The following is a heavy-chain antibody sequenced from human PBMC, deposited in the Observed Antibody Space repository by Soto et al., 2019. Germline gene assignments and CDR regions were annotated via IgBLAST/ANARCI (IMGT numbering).Heavy chain of an antibody. CDR2: INPSVGTT. Sequence: GASVKVSCKASGYTFTSYYMHWVRQAPGQGLEWMGIINPSVGTTNYAQKFQGRVTITADESTSTVYMELSSLRSEDTAVYYCARAFFMTTVTSGMDVWGQGTTVTVSS. CDR1: GYTFTSYY. V-gene: IGHV1-46*01. D-gene: IGHD4-4*01. CDR3: ARAFFMTTVTSGMDV. J-gene: IGHJ6*02.